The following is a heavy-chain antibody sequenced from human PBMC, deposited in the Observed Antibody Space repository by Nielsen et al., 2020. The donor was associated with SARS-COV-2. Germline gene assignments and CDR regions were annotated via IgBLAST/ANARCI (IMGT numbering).Heavy chain of an antibody. V-gene: IGHV1-8*01. CDR2: MNPNSGNT. Sequence: ASVKVSYKASGYTFTSYDINWVRQATGQGLEWMGWMNPNSGNTGYAQKFQGRVTMTRNTSISTAYMELSSLRSEDTAVYYCASKGDTAMADYYYYGMDVWGQGTTVTVSS. CDR1: GYTFTSYD. D-gene: IGHD5-18*01. J-gene: IGHJ6*02. CDR3: ASKGDTAMADYYYYGMDV.